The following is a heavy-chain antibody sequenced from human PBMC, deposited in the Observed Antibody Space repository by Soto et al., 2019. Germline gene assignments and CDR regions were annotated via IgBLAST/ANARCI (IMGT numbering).Heavy chain of an antibody. J-gene: IGHJ4*02. CDR2: RYYSEST. CDR1: GVSITTGGYY. D-gene: IGHD2-15*01. Sequence: LSLTCTVSGVSITTGGYYWSWIRQLPGKGLEWIGHRYYSESTYYNPSLKSRVSISLDTSKNQFSLKLSFVTAADTAMYYCARTKCSGGSCYSWSLDYWGQGTPVTVSS. CDR3: ARTKCSGGSCYSWSLDY. V-gene: IGHV4-31*03.